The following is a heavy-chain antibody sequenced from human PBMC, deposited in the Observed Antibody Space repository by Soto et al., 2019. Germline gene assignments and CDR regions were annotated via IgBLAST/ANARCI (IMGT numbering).Heavy chain of an antibody. D-gene: IGHD4-17*01. CDR2: IIPVFGTA. J-gene: IGHJ6*02. V-gene: IGHV1-69*12. CDR3: SRGDATKIVVTTYYGMDV. Sequence: QVQLVQSGAEVKKPGSSVRVSCKASGGTLRNYGISWVRQAPGQGLEWMGGIIPVFGTANYAQKFQGRVTITGDESTSTVYMDVTSLRSEGTAVYYCSRGDATKIVVTTYYGMDVWGQGTTVTVSS. CDR1: GGTLRNYG.